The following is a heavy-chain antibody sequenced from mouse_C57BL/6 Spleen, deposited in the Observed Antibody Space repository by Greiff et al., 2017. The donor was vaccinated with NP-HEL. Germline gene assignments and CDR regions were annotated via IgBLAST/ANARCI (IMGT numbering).Heavy chain of an antibody. Sequence: VQLQQSGAELVRPGASVKLSCKASGYTFTDYYINWVKQRPGQGLEWIARIYPGSGNTYYNEKFKGKATLTAEKSSSTAYMQLSSLTSEDSAVYFCARGTNYYGSSYVAWFAYWGQGTLVTVSA. CDR3: ARGTNYYGSSYVAWFAY. D-gene: IGHD1-1*01. J-gene: IGHJ3*01. CDR2: IYPGSGNT. CDR1: GYTFTDYY. V-gene: IGHV1-76*01.